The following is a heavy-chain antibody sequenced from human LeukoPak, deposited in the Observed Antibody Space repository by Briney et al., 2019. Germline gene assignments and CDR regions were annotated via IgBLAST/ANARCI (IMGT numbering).Heavy chain of an antibody. CDR1: GYTFTSYG. D-gene: IGHD3-10*01. V-gene: IGHV1-18*01. Sequence: ASVKVSCKASGYTFTSYGISWVRQAPGQGLEWMGRISAYNGNTNYAQKLQGRVTMTTDTSTSTAYMELRSLRSDDTAVYYCARVPPLLWFGELSGNNWFDPWGQGTLVTVSS. CDR2: ISAYNGNT. J-gene: IGHJ5*02. CDR3: ARVPPLLWFGELSGNNWFDP.